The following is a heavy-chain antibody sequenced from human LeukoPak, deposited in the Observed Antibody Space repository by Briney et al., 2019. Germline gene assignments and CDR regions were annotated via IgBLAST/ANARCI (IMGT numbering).Heavy chain of an antibody. CDR1: GGTFSNYA. J-gene: IGHJ4*02. V-gene: IGHV1-69*04. D-gene: IGHD1-20*01. CDR2: IIPILGIV. Sequence: SVKVSCKASGGTFSNYAISWVRQAPGQGLEWMGRIIPILGIVNNAQKFQGRVTITADKSTSTAYMELSRLTSDDTAVYYCARGLINGHDFDYWGQGTLVTVSS. CDR3: ARGLINGHDFDY.